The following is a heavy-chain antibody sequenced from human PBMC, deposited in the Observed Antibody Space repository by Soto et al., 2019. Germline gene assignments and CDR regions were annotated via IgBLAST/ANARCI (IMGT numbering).Heavy chain of an antibody. CDR1: GFTFSSYA. J-gene: IGHJ4*02. CDR2: ISGSAGST. Sequence: EVQLLESGGGLVQPGGSLRLSCAASGFTFSSYAMSWVRQAPGKGLEWVSGISGSAGSTYHAASVKGRFTISRDNSRNSLYWQMNSLRADDTAVYCARGDGIFGVVIPSDYWGRGTLVTVSS. V-gene: IGHV3-23*01. D-gene: IGHD3-3*01. CDR3: ARGDGIFGVVIPSDY.